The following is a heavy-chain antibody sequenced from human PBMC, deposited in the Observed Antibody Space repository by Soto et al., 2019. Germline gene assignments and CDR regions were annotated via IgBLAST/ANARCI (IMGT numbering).Heavy chain of an antibody. CDR1: GYTFTSYG. J-gene: IGHJ6*02. Sequence: ASVKVSCKASGYTFTSYGISWVRQAPGQGLEWMGWISAYNGNTNYAQKLQGRVTMTTDTSTSTAYMELRSLRSDDTAVYYCARVTLRFLEWLSFPPYYYYYGMDVWGQGTTVTVYS. D-gene: IGHD3-3*01. CDR2: ISAYNGNT. V-gene: IGHV1-18*01. CDR3: ARVTLRFLEWLSFPPYYYYYGMDV.